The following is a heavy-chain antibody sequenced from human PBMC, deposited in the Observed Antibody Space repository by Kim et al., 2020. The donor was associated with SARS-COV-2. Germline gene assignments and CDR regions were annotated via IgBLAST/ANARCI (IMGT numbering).Heavy chain of an antibody. CDR1: GFTFSSYE. D-gene: IGHD1-1*01. CDR3: ARNLYNKGLNFFDY. CDR2: ITNSGTIT. J-gene: IGHJ4*02. Sequence: GGSLRLSCAASGFTFSSYEMNWVRQAPGKGLEWVSYITNSGTITYYAESLKGRFTVSRDNAKNSLYLQMNSLRAEDTGVYYCARNLYNKGLNFFDYWGRG. V-gene: IGHV3-48*03.